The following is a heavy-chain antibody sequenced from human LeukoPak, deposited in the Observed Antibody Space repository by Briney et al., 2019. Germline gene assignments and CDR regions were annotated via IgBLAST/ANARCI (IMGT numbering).Heavy chain of an antibody. CDR1: GGSISSYY. V-gene: IGHV4-59*01. D-gene: IGHD3-22*01. CDR3: ARYDSSGFYPRRAFDI. J-gene: IGHJ3*02. Sequence: TSETLSLTCTVSGGSISSYYWSWIRQPPGKGLEWIGHIYYSGSTNYHPSLKSRFTISVDTSKNQFSLKLSSVPGADTAVYYCARYDSSGFYPRRAFDIWGQGTMVTVSS. CDR2: IYYSGST.